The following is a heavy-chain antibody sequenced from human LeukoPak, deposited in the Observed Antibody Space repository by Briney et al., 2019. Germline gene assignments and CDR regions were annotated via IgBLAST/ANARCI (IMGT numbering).Heavy chain of an antibody. CDR1: GFTFSDYY. V-gene: IGHV3-11*01. J-gene: IGHJ3*02. D-gene: IGHD5-24*01. CDR3: ASSAPKRWLQYSGAFDI. Sequence: GGSLRLSCAASGFTFSDYYMSWIRQAPGKGLEWVSYISSSGSTIYYADSVKGRFTISRDNAKNSLYLQMDSLRAEDTAVYYCASSAPKRWLQYSGAFDIWGQGTMVTVSS. CDR2: ISSSGSTI.